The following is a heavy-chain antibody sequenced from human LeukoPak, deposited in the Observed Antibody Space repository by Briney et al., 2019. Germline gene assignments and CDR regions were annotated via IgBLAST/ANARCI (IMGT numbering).Heavy chain of an antibody. Sequence: ASVKVSRKASGYSFTAYVISWVRQAPGQGLEWMGWINTYNPNTNYAQKFQGRVTMTTDTSTSTVYMELRSLRSDDTAVYYCARSPARGYDILTNYNDYWGQGTLVTVSS. D-gene: IGHD3-9*01. V-gene: IGHV1-18*01. CDR3: ARSPARGYDILTNYNDY. CDR1: GYSFTAYV. CDR2: INTYNPNT. J-gene: IGHJ4*02.